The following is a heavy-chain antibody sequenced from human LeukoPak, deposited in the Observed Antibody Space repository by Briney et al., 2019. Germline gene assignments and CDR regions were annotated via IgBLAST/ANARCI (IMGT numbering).Heavy chain of an antibody. CDR2: ITLSGGST. CDR1: GFTFSYYD. CDR3: AKRGNPAVGHHYLDV. Sequence: PGGSLRLSCAASGFTFSYYDMSWVRQAPGKGLEWVASITLSGGSTFYADSVKGRFPISRDNSKNTLYLRMNSLSAEDTAVYYCAKRGNPAVGHHYLDVWGKGTTVSVSS. D-gene: IGHD2-2*01. V-gene: IGHV3-23*01. J-gene: IGHJ6*03.